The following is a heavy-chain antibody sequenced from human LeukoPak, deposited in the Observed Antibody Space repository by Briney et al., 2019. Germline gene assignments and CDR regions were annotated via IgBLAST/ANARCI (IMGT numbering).Heavy chain of an antibody. CDR2: IYYSGST. V-gene: IGHV4-59*01. J-gene: IGHJ6*03. D-gene: IGHD2-15*01. Sequence: SETLSLTCTVSGGYISSYYWSWIRQPPGKGLEWIGYIYYSGSTNYNPSLKSRVTISVDTSKNQFSLKLTSVTAADTAVYYCARTMEGYCSGGSCYQYSYYMDVWGKGTTVTVSS. CDR3: ARTMEGYCSGGSCYQYSYYMDV. CDR1: GGYISSYY.